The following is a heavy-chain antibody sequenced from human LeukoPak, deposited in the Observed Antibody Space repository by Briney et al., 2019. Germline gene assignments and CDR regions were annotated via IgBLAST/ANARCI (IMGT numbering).Heavy chain of an antibody. D-gene: IGHD3-22*01. CDR1: GFTFSSYG. V-gene: IGHV3-30*18. J-gene: IGHJ4*02. CDR2: ISYDGSTK. CDR3: AKDPGDSSGYYYAPVDY. Sequence: GGSLRLSCAASGFTFSSYGMHWVRQAPGKGLEWVAVISYDGSTKYYADSVKGRFTISRDNSKNTLYPQMNSLRAEDTAVYYCAKDPGDSSGYYYAPVDYWGQGTLVTVSS.